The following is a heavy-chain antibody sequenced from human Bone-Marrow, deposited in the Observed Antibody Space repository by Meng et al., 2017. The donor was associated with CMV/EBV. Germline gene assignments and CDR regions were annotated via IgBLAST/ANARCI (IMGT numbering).Heavy chain of an antibody. CDR1: GGSISSSSYY. D-gene: IGHD2-2*01. J-gene: IGHJ6*02. V-gene: IGHV4-61*05. CDR2: IYYSGST. Sequence: SETLSLTCTVSGGSISSSSYYWGWIRQPPGKGLEWIGYIYYSGSTNYNPSLKSRTTMSVDTSKNQFSLKLTSVTAADTAVYYCARPSSIYYYARDVWGQGTTVTVSS. CDR3: ARPSSIYYYARDV.